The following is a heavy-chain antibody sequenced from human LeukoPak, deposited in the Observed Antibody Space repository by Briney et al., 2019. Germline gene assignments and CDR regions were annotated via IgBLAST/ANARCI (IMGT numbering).Heavy chain of an antibody. V-gene: IGHV1-2*02. Sequence: ASVKVSFKSSGYTFIYYYMHWVRQAPGQGLEWMGWINPNSGGTNYAQKFQGRVTMTRDTSISTASMELSRLRSDDTAVYYCAREELSGSSTSCCSGLGYWGQGALVTVSS. CDR1: GYTFIYYY. J-gene: IGHJ4*02. CDR3: AREELSGSSTSCCSGLGY. D-gene: IGHD2-2*01. CDR2: INPNSGGT.